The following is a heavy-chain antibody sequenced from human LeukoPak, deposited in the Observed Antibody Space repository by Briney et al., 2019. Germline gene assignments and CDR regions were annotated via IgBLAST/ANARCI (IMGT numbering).Heavy chain of an antibody. CDR3: ARASPIAAAGYMDV. CDR2: IYSGGST. V-gene: IGHV3-53*01. Sequence: GGSLRLSCAASGFTVSSNYMSWVRQAPGKGLEWVSVIYSGGSTYYADSVKGRFTISRDNSKNTLYLQMNSLRAEDTAVYYCARASPIAAAGYMDVWGKGTTVTDSS. J-gene: IGHJ6*03. D-gene: IGHD6-13*01. CDR1: GFTVSSNY.